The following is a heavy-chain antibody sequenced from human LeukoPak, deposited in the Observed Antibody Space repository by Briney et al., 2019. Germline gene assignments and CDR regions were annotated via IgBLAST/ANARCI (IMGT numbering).Heavy chain of an antibody. D-gene: IGHD1-26*01. Sequence: SQTPSPTCTVSGGSIRSGGYYWGWVPPPPGKGLGWIGYIYYSGSTYYNPSPKSRVTISVDTSKNQFSLKLSSVTAADTAVYYCARGVSGSYFSPDWGQGTLVTVSS. CDR1: GGSIRSGGYY. CDR2: IYYSGST. J-gene: IGHJ4*02. CDR3: ARGVSGSYFSPD. V-gene: IGHV4-30-4*01.